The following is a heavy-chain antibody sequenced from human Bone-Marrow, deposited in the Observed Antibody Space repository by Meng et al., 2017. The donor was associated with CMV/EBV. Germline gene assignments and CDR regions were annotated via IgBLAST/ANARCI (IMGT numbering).Heavy chain of an antibody. Sequence: LSLTCTVSGGSISSGDYYWSWIRQPPGKGLEWVSYISRGGTTKYYADSVKGRFAISRDNANNSVYLQMDSLRPEDTAVYYCAREEDLVPGYWGQGTLVTVSS. D-gene: IGHD2-8*02. CDR1: GGSISSGDYY. J-gene: IGHJ4*02. CDR2: ISRGGTTK. V-gene: IGHV3-11*01. CDR3: AREEDLVPGY.